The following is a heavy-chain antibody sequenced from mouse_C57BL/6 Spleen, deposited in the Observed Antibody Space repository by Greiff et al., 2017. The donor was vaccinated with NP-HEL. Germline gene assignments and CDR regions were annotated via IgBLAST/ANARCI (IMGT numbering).Heavy chain of an antibody. CDR2: IYPGDGDT. V-gene: IGHV1-80*01. CDR3: ARRAHYYAMDY. CDR1: GYAFSSYW. D-gene: IGHD3-3*01. J-gene: IGHJ4*01. Sequence: VQLQQSGAELVKPGASVKISCKASGYAFSSYWMNWVKQRPGKGLEWIGQIYPGDGDTNYNGKFKGKATLTADKSSSTAYMQLSSLTSEDSAVYFGARRAHYYAMDYWGQGTSVTVSS.